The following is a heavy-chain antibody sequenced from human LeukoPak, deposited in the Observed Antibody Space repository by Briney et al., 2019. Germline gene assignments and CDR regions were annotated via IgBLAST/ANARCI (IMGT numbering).Heavy chain of an antibody. D-gene: IGHD1-1*01. V-gene: IGHV4-38-2*02. CDR1: GYSISSGYY. CDR2: IYHSGST. CDR3: AGAGTTGTTIDYYYYYMDV. Sequence: PSETLSLTCTVSGYSISSGYYRGWIRQPPGKGLEWIGSIYHSGSTYYIPSLKSRVTISVDTSKNQFSLKLSSVTAADTAVYYCAGAGTTGTTIDYYYYYMDVWGKGTTVTVSS. J-gene: IGHJ6*03.